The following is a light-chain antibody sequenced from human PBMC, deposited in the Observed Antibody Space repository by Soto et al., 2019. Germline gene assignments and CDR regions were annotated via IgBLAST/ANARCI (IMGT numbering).Light chain of an antibody. V-gene: IGLV1-47*01. CDR1: ISNLGSNF. J-gene: IGLJ3*02. Sequence: QSVLTQPPSASGTPGQRVTISCSGSISNLGSNFVFWYQQLPGAAPKLLLSRNDQRPSGVPDRFSGSKSGTSASLAISGLRSEDEADYHCAAWDDSLRGVVFGGGTKLTVL. CDR3: AAWDDSLRGVV. CDR2: RND.